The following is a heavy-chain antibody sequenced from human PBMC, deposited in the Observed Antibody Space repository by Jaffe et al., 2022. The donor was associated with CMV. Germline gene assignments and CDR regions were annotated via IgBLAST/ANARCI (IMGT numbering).Heavy chain of an antibody. V-gene: IGHV3-33*08. J-gene: IGHJ4*02. Sequence: QVQLVESGGGVVQPGRSLRLSCAASGFTFSSYGMHWVRQAPGKGLEWVAVIWYDGSNKYYADSVKGRFTISRDNSKNTLYLQMNSLRAEDTAVYYCARDIEQIVVVSNFDYWGQGTLVTVSS. CDR1: GFTFSSYG. CDR3: ARDIEQIVVVSNFDY. D-gene: IGHD3-22*01. CDR2: IWYDGSNK.